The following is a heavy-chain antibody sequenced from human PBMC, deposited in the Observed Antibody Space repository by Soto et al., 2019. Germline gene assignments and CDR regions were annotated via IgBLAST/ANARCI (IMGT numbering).Heavy chain of an antibody. Sequence: GSSVRATCEASGYTFTSYGMSWVRQAPGRGPEWMGRISVYNGNTNNAQKVQGRVTMTPHTSTSTAYMELSSMRSDASAVYYYARDLRVYGTILRRSTPIGYRGQG. CDR1: GYTFTSYG. V-gene: IGHV1-18*04. D-gene: IGHD3-3*01. J-gene: IGHJ1*01. CDR2: ISVYNGNT. CDR3: ARDLRVYGTILRRSTPIGY.